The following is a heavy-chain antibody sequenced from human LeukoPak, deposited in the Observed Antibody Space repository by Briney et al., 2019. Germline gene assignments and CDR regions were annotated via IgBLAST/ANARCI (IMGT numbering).Heavy chain of an antibody. V-gene: IGHV3-7*03. CDR2: IKQDGSEK. CDR3: ARDVYCSSTSCYEGYYYYGMDV. Sequence: GGSLRLSCAASGFTFSSYWMSWVRQAPGKGLEWVVNIKQDGSEKYYVDSVKGRFTISRDNAKNSLYLQMNSLRAEDTAVYYCARDVYCSSTSCYEGYYYYGMDVWGQGTTVTVSS. CDR1: GFTFSSYW. D-gene: IGHD2-2*01. J-gene: IGHJ6*02.